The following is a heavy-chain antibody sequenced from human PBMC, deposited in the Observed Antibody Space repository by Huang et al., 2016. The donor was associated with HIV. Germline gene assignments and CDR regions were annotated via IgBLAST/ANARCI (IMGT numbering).Heavy chain of an antibody. D-gene: IGHD5-18*01. CDR2: ISKDGSNN. J-gene: IGHJ3*02. Sequence: QVQLVESGGGVVQPGRSLRLSCAASGFPFNNHAMHWVRQAPGKGVDWGAVISKDGSNNDYADSVKGRFTISRESSKSTLFLHMTSLRTEDTAVYYCARAKDTWDAYDIWGQGTMVSASS. CDR1: GFPFNNHA. CDR3: ARAKDTWDAYDI. V-gene: IGHV3-30-3*01.